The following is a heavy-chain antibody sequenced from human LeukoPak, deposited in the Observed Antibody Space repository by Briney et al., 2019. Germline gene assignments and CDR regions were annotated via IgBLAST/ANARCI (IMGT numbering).Heavy chain of an antibody. V-gene: IGHV1-2*02. CDR3: ARDQGEMATIPDY. Sequence: ASVKVSCKASGYTFTGYYMHWVRQAPGQGLEWMGWINPNSGGTNYAQKFQGRVTMTRDTSIATASMELSRLRSDDTVVYYCARDQGEMATIPDYWGQGTLVTVYS. CDR1: GYTFTGYY. J-gene: IGHJ4*02. D-gene: IGHD5-24*01. CDR2: INPNSGGT.